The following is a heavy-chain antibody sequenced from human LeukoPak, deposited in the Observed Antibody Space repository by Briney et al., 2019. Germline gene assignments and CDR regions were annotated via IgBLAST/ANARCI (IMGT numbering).Heavy chain of an antibody. CDR1: GFTFSNYW. CDR3: LTVVETTIAAFDI. CDR2: IDANAKTT. V-gene: IGHV3-74*01. J-gene: IGHJ3*02. Sequence: GSLRLSSAASGFTFSNYWLHWVRQAPGKGLVWVSRIDANAKTTSYADSVKGRFTISTDNAKKTLYLQMNSLRVEDTAVYYCLTVVETTIAAFDIRGQGTMVTVSS. D-gene: IGHD1-26*01.